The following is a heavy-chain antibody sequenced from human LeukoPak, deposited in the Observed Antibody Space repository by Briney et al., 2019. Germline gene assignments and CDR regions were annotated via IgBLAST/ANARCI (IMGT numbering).Heavy chain of an antibody. CDR3: ARADSSQGTDY. CDR2: IYYSGST. V-gene: IGHV4-59*08. J-gene: IGHJ4*02. CDR1: GGSISSYY. Sequence: ASETLSLTCTVSGGSISSYYWSWIRQPPGKGLEWIGYIYYSGSTNYNPSLKSRVTISVDTSKNQFSLKLSSVTAADTAVYYCARADSSQGTDYWGQGTLVTVSS. D-gene: IGHD3-22*01.